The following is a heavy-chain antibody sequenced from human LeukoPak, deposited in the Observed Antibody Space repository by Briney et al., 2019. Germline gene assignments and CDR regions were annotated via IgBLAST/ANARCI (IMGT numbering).Heavy chain of an antibody. Sequence: PGRSLRLSCAASGFTFSSYAMSWVRQAPGKGLEWVSAISGSGGSTYYADSVKGRFTISRDNSKNTLYLQMNSLRAEDTAVYYCARDGPTAVAGDNWFDPWGQGTLVTVSS. J-gene: IGHJ5*02. CDR2: ISGSGGST. D-gene: IGHD6-19*01. V-gene: IGHV3-23*01. CDR3: ARDGPTAVAGDNWFDP. CDR1: GFTFSSYA.